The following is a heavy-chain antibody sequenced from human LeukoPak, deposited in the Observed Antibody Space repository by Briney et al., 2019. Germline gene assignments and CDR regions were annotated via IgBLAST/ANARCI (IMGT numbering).Heavy chain of an antibody. CDR2: IHWNGGST. Sequence: GGSLRLSCAASGFTFDDYGMSWVRQVPGKGLEWVSGIHWNGGSTRYADSVKGQFIISRDNAKNSLYLQVNSLRAEDTALYYCARGDYHGSGRTYFDYWGQGTLVTVSS. D-gene: IGHD3-10*01. CDR3: ARGDYHGSGRTYFDY. V-gene: IGHV3-20*04. CDR1: GFTFDDYG. J-gene: IGHJ4*02.